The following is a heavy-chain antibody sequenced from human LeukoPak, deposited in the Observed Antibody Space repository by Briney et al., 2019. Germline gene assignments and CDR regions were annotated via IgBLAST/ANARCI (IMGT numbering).Heavy chain of an antibody. J-gene: IGHJ5*02. Sequence: AGGSLRLSCAASGFSFSSYAMSWVRRAPGKGLKWVSSISDSGGNPYYADSVKGRFAISRDNSKNTLYLHMDSLRAEDTALYYCAKIDYTINAWGQGTLVTVSS. V-gene: IGHV3-23*01. D-gene: IGHD3-3*01. CDR2: ISDSGGNP. CDR1: GFSFSSYA. CDR3: AKIDYTINA.